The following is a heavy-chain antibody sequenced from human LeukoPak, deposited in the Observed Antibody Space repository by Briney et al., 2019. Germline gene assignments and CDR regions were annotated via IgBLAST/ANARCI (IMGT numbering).Heavy chain of an antibody. CDR2: IYTSGST. D-gene: IGHD3-10*01. J-gene: IGHJ5*02. Sequence: SETLSLTCTVSGGSISSGSYYWSWIRQPPGKGLEWIGRIYTSGSTNYNPSLKSRVTISVDTSKNQFSLKLSSVTAADTAVYYCARGGSHWFDPWGQGTLVTVSS. CDR3: ARGGSHWFDP. CDR1: GGSISSGSYY. V-gene: IGHV4-61*02.